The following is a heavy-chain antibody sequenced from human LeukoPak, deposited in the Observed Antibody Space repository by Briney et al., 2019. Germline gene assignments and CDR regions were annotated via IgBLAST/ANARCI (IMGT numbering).Heavy chain of an antibody. J-gene: IGHJ4*02. D-gene: IGHD5-18*01. CDR1: GFTFSSYA. CDR3: AKEPNGYSYGYPYYFDY. CDR2: ISGSGGST. V-gene: IGHV3-23*01. Sequence: GGSLRLSCAASGFTFSSYAMSWARQAPGKGLEWVSAISGSGGSTYYADSVKGRLTISRDNSKNTLYLQMNSLRAEDTAVYYCAKEPNGYSYGYPYYFDYWGQGTLVTVSS.